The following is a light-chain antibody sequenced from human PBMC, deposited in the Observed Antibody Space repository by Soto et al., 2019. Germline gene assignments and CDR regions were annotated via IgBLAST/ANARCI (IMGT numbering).Light chain of an antibody. CDR3: SSYTGSSTLGVV. CDR1: SSDVGGYNY. CDR2: EVT. Sequence: QSVLTQPASVSGSPGKSITISCTGTSSDVGGYNYVSWYQQHPGRVPKLMIYEVTNRPSGVSNRFSGSKSGNTASLTISGLQTEDEADYYCSSYTGSSTLGVVFGGGTKLTVL. J-gene: IGLJ2*01. V-gene: IGLV2-14*03.